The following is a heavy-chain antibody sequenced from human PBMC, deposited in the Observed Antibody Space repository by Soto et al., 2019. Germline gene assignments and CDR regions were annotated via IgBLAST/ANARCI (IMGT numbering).Heavy chain of an antibody. CDR1: GDSISSDGYY. D-gene: IGHD2-15*01. CDR3: AREAAVEGMDV. V-gene: IGHV4-31*03. CDR2: IYHSGNT. J-gene: IGHJ6*02. Sequence: QVQLQESGPGLVKPSQTLSLTCTVSGDSISSDGYYWSWIRQHPGKDLEWIGYIYHSGNTYYNPSLKSRVTISADTSKNQVSLKVSSVTAADTAVYYCAREAAVEGMDVWGQGTTVTVS.